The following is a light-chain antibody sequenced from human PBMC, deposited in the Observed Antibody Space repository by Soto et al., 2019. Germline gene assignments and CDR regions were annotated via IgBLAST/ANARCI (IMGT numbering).Light chain of an antibody. CDR1: QSIGTF. Sequence: IQMTQSPSSLSASVGDRVSITCRASQSIGTFLNWYQQKPGEAPNLLIHTSFTLYSGVPSRFSGTGSGTDFTLTISSLQPEDFAVYYCQQHGSSPITFGQGTRLEIK. CDR2: TSF. V-gene: IGKV1-39*01. J-gene: IGKJ5*01. CDR3: QQHGSSPIT.